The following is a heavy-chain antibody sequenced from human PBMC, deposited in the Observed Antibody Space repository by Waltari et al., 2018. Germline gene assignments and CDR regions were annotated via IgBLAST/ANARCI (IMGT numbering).Heavy chain of an antibody. CDR3: ARDLLYIGGNYFYSGLDV. CDR1: GDPIIGYY. CDR2: IHTTGQT. D-gene: IGHD1-26*01. V-gene: IGHV4-4*07. Sequence: QVQLQETGPGLVKPSETLSLTCTVSGDPIIGYYWTLIRQPAGQGREWNGRIHTTGQTSYNPSHKTRLTLSLDTSTNQFSLKLSSLTAADTAVYYCARDLLYIGGNYFYSGLDVWGQGTTVTVSS. J-gene: IGHJ6*02.